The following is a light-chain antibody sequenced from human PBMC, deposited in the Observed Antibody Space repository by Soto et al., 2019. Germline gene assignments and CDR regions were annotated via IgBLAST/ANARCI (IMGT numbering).Light chain of an antibody. CDR2: DVD. CDR1: SSDVGGYNY. Sequence: QSVLTQPASVSGSPGQSITISCTGTSSDVGGYNYVSWYQHHPGKAPKLMIYDVDIRPSGVSNRFSGSKSGNTASLTISGLQDDDEDDYYCSSYTGSSTFVVFGGGTQLTVL. J-gene: IGLJ2*01. CDR3: SSYTGSSTFVV. V-gene: IGLV2-14*03.